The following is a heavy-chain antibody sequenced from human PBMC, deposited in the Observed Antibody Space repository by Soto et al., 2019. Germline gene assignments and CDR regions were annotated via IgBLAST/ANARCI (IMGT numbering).Heavy chain of an antibody. D-gene: IGHD3-22*01. CDR1: GFTFTSSA. J-gene: IGHJ4*02. CDR2: IVVGSGNT. CDR3: AGVSFYYDSSVY. V-gene: IGHV1-58*01. Sequence: ASVKVSCKASGFTFTSSAVQWVRQARGQRLEWIGWIVVGSGNTNYAQKFQERVTITRDMSTSTAYMELSSLRSEDTAVYYCAGVSFYYDSSVYCGQGTLLTVCS.